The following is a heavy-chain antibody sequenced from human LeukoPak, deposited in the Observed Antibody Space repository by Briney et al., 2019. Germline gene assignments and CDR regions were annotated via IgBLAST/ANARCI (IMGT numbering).Heavy chain of an antibody. CDR1: GFTFSSYG. Sequence: PGRSLRLSCAASGFTFSSYGMHWVRQAPGKGLEWVAVIWYDGSNKYYADSVKGRFTISRDNSKNTLYLQMNSLRAEDTAVYYCARDSGYSSSWWRYNWFDPWAREPWSPSPQ. V-gene: IGHV3-33*01. CDR3: ARDSGYSSSWWRYNWFDP. D-gene: IGHD6-13*01. CDR2: IWYDGSNK. J-gene: IGHJ5*02.